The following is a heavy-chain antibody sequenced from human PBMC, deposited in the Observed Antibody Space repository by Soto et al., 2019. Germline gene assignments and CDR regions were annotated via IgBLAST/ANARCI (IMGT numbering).Heavy chain of an antibody. J-gene: IGHJ6*02. V-gene: IGHV1-18*01. Sequence: QVQLVQSGDEVKKPGASVKVSCKASGYIFVNYGIAWVRQAPGQGLEWMGWISPYTGNTHSAAKVQGRLTMTTDTSTSTSYMDLGSLTSDDTSVYYCVMVDNYVTPTPQDVWGQGTTVTVSS. CDR2: ISPYTGNT. CDR3: VMVDNYVTPTPQDV. CDR1: GYIFVNYG. D-gene: IGHD3-16*01.